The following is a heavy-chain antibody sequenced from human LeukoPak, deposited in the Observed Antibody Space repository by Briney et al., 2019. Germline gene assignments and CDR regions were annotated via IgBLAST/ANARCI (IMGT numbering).Heavy chain of an antibody. CDR2: IRYDGSNK. D-gene: IGHD3-3*01. Sequence: PGGSLRLSCAASGFTFSSYGMHWVRQAPGKGLEWVAFIRYDGSNKYYADSVKGRFTISRDNSKNTLYLQMNSLRAEDTAVYYCAKDPNTLYYDFWSGPRTTIDYWGQGTLVTVSS. V-gene: IGHV3-30*02. J-gene: IGHJ4*02. CDR1: GFTFSSYG. CDR3: AKDPNTLYYDFWSGPRTTIDY.